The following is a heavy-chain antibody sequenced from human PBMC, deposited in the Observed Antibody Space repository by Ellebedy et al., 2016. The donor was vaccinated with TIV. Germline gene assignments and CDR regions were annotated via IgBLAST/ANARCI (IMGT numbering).Heavy chain of an antibody. Sequence: SLKISCAASGITFDNFAMHWVRQAPGKGLEWVSGISWNSGSIGYADSVKGRFTISRDNAKNSLYLQMNSLRTEDMAMYYCAKGTGIAVDGLVFDIWGQGTMVTVSS. V-gene: IGHV3-9*03. J-gene: IGHJ3*02. CDR1: GITFDNFA. CDR2: ISWNSGSI. D-gene: IGHD6-19*01. CDR3: AKGTGIAVDGLVFDI.